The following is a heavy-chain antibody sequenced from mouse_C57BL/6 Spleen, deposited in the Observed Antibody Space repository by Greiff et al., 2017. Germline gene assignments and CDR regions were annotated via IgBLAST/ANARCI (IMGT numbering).Heavy chain of an antibody. D-gene: IGHD4-1*01. CDR1: GYTFTSYW. CDR2: IDPSDSET. Sequence: QVQLQQPGAELVRPGSSVKLSCKASGYTFTSYWMHWVKQRPIQGLEWIGNIDPSDSETHYNQKFKDKATLTVDKSSSTAYMQLSSLTSEDSAVYYCARGGANWAWFAYWGQGTLVTVSA. CDR3: ARGGANWAWFAY. V-gene: IGHV1-52*01. J-gene: IGHJ3*01.